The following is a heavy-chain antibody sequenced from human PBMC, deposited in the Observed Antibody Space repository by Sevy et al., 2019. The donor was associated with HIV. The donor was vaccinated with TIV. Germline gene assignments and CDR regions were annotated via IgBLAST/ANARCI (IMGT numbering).Heavy chain of an antibody. CDR2: ISYDGSNK. Sequence: GGSLRLSCAASGFTFSSYGMHWVRQAPGKGLEWVAVISYDGSNKYYADSVKGRFTISRDNSKNRLYLQMNSLRPEETAVYYCAKDLGAFDIWGQGTMVTVSS. V-gene: IGHV3-30*18. CDR3: AKDLGAFDI. CDR1: GFTFSSYG. D-gene: IGHD7-27*01. J-gene: IGHJ3*02.